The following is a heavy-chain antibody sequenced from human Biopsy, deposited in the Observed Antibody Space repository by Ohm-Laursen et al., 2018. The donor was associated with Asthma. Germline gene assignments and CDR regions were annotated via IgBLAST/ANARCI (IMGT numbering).Heavy chain of an antibody. V-gene: IGHV4-31*02. CDR1: GGSLTSAY. Sequence: SETLSLTWTVSGGSLTSAYWSWVRQYPEKGLEWIGYIYHSGTTFYNPSLKSRVSMSVDTSKNQVSLKLSSVTAADTAVYYCAREKAYGSGSLYGMDVWGHGTTVTVSS. CDR3: AREKAYGSGSLYGMDV. CDR2: IYHSGTT. J-gene: IGHJ6*02. D-gene: IGHD3-10*01.